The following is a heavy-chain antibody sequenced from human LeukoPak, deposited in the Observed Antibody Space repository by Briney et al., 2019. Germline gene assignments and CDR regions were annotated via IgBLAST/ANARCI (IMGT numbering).Heavy chain of an antibody. Sequence: PSKTLSLTCTVSGGSISSSSYYWSWIRQPPGKGLEWIGYIYYSGRTNYNPSLKSRVTISGDTSKNQFSLKLSSVTAADTAVYYCARGRYNYALEDYFDYWGQGTLVTVSS. J-gene: IGHJ4*02. D-gene: IGHD5-18*01. V-gene: IGHV4-61*01. CDR1: GGSISSSSYY. CDR2: IYYSGRT. CDR3: ARGRYNYALEDYFDY.